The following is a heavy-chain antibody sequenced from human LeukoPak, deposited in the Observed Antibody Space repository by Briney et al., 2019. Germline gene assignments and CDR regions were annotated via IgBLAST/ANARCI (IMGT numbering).Heavy chain of an antibody. CDR1: GDSVSGYSAS. D-gene: IGHD6-19*01. CDR2: TYYRSKWYT. Sequence: SQTLSLTCAISGDSVSGYSASWNWIRLSPSRGLEWLGRTYYRSKWYTDYAISVRSRMTIGPDTSKNQFSLQLSSVTPEDTAVYYCAGGEAKALAGYAFGYWGQGTLVTVSS. V-gene: IGHV6-1*01. J-gene: IGHJ4*02. CDR3: AGGEAKALAGYAFGY.